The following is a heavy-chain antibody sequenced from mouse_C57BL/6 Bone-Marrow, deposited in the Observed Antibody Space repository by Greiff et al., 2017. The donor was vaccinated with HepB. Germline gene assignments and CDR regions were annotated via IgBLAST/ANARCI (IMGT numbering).Heavy chain of an antibody. CDR1: GFTFSSYG. Sequence: EVQLVESGGDLVKPGGSLKLSCAASGFTFSSYGMPWVRQTPDKRLEWVATISSGGSYTYYPDNVKGRFTISRDNAKNNLYLQMSHLKSEDTAMYYCARSGPNYYGCSPCAYWGQGTLVTVSA. D-gene: IGHD1-1*01. J-gene: IGHJ3*01. V-gene: IGHV5-6*01. CDR2: ISSGGSYT. CDR3: ARSGPNYYGCSPCAY.